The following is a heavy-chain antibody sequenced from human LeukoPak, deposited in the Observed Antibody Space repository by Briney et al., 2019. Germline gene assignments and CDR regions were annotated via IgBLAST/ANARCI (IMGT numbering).Heavy chain of an antibody. Sequence: STGGSENVFKAYRVGLGRQLIVKNMKFMGVIYPYDSDTRYRPSFQGQVTISADKSISTAYLQWSNLKASDTDMYYCARALGGSGWRFEYWGQGTLVTVSS. CDR3: ARALGGSGWRFEY. CDR1: ENVFKAYR. D-gene: IGHD6-19*01. J-gene: IGHJ4*02. CDR2: IYPYDSDT. V-gene: IGHV5-51*01.